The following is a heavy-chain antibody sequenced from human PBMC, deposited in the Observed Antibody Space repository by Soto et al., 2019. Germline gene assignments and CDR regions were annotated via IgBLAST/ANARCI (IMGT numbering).Heavy chain of an antibody. CDR1: GGTFSSYT. CDR2: IIPILGIA. Sequence: GASVKVSCKASGGTFSSYTISWVRQAPGQGLEWMGRIIPILGIANYAQKFQGRVTITADKSTSTAYMELSSLRSEDTAVYYCARVSYYYGSGSDYYMDVWGKGTTVTVSS. V-gene: IGHV1-69*02. J-gene: IGHJ6*03. D-gene: IGHD3-10*01. CDR3: ARVSYYYGSGSDYYMDV.